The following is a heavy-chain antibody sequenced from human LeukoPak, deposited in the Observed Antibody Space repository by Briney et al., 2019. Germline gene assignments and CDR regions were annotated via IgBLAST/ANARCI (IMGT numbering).Heavy chain of an antibody. CDR3: AREPMTYYYDSSGSGHYYYYMDV. J-gene: IGHJ6*03. Sequence: NASETLSLTCAVYGGSFSGYYWSWLRQPPGKGLEWIGEINHSGSTNYNPSLKSRVTISVDTSKNQFSLKLSSVTAADTAVYYCAREPMTYYYDSSGSGHYYYYMDVWGKGTTVTVSS. CDR1: GGSFSGYY. V-gene: IGHV4-34*01. D-gene: IGHD3-22*01. CDR2: INHSGST.